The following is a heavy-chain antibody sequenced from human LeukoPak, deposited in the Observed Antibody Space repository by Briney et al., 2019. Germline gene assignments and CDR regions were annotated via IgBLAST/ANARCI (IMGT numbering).Heavy chain of an antibody. Sequence: ASVKVSCKASGYSFTSYGITWVRQAPGQRLEWMGWINPYNGNTNYAQKLQGRVTMTTDTSTSTAYMDLRSLRSDDTAVYYCARERSGWFFSNWGQGTLVTVSS. V-gene: IGHV1-18*01. CDR1: GYSFTSYG. J-gene: IGHJ4*02. CDR3: ARERSGWFFSN. CDR2: INPYNGNT. D-gene: IGHD6-19*01.